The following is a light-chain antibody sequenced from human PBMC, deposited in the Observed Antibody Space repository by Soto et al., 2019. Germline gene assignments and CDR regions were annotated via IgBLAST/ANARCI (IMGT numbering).Light chain of an antibody. J-gene: IGLJ2*01. V-gene: IGLV1-40*01. CDR1: SSNIGAGYD. Sequence: VVTQPPSVSGAPGQRVTISCTGSSSNIGAGYDVHWYQQLPGTAPKLLIYGNSNRPSGVPDRFSGSKSGTSASLAITGLQAEDEADYYCQSYDSSLRQVFGGGTKLTVL. CDR3: QSYDSSLRQV. CDR2: GNS.